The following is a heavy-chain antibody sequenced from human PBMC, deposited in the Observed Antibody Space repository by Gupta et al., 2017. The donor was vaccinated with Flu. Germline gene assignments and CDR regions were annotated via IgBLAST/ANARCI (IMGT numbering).Heavy chain of an antibody. CDR2: ISAYNGNT. J-gene: IGHJ4*02. CDR3: ARDRAHVLTGYSFDY. Sequence: QVQLVQSGAEVKKPGASVKVSCKASGYTFTNYGISWLRQAPGQGLEWMGWISAYNGNTNYPQKLQGRVTMTTDTSTSTAFMELRSLRSDDTAVYYCARDRAHVLTGYSFDYWGQGTLVTVSS. CDR1: GYTFTNYG. D-gene: IGHD3-9*01. V-gene: IGHV1-18*04.